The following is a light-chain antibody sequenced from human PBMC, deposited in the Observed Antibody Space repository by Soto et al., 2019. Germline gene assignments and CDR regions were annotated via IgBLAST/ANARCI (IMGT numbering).Light chain of an antibody. CDR1: QSSGSNF. CDR2: ASS. Sequence: VLKQSPGTVSLSPGARATLSCKTSQSSGSNFLAWYQHKPGQAPRLLIYASSNRATGIPDRFSGSGSGTDFTLTISRLEPEDFAVYYCKQYGSSPPTVGQGTKVAIK. J-gene: IGKJ1*01. CDR3: KQYGSSPPT. V-gene: IGKV3-20*01.